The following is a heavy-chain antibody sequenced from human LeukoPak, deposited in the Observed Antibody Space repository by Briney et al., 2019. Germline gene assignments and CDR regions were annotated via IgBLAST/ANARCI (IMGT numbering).Heavy chain of an antibody. V-gene: IGHV4-59*01. D-gene: IGHD6-13*01. J-gene: IGHJ4*02. CDR3: ASTRYSSSWAPFDY. Sequence: PSETLSLTCTVSGGSISSYYWSWIRQPPGKGLEWIGYIYYSGSTNYNPSLKSRVTISVDTSKNQFSLKLSSVTAADTAVYYCASTRYSSSWAPFDYWGQGTLVTVSS. CDR1: GGSISSYY. CDR2: IYYSGST.